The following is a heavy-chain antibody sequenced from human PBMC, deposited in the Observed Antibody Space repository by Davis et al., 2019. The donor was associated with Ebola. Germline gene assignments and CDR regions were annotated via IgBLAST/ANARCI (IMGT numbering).Heavy chain of an antibody. CDR2: IWYGGSNK. J-gene: IGHJ4*02. V-gene: IGHV3-33*01. CDR1: GFTFSSYG. CDR3: ARKRGYSGYDRFDY. Sequence: GESLKISCAASGFTFSSYGMHWVRQAPGKGLEWVAVIWYGGSNKYYADSVKGRFTISRDNSKNTLYLQMNSLRAEDTAVYYCARKRGYSGYDRFDYWGQGTLVTVSS. D-gene: IGHD5-12*01.